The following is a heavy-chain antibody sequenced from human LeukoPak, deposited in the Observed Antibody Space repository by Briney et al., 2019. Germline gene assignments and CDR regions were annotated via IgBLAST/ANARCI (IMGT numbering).Heavy chain of an antibody. J-gene: IGHJ6*02. D-gene: IGHD3-10*01. CDR2: IKLGGSEK. CDR1: GFTFSSYA. CDR3: TKVQDYFGSADYYYTMDV. Sequence: GGSLRLSCAASGFTFSSYAMHWVRQTPGKGLEWVANIKLGGSEKTYVDSVKGRFTISRDDAKDSLYLQMNSLRTEDTAVYYCTKVQDYFGSADYYYTMDVWGQGTTVIVSS. V-gene: IGHV3-7*01.